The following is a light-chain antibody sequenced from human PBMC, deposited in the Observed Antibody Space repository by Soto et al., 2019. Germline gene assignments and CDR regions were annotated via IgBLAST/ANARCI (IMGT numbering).Light chain of an antibody. Sequence: QSVLTQPPSLSGAPGQRVTISCTGTTSNIGANYDVHWYQQLPGRAPKLLMYGDSNRPSGVPDRFSGSKSGTSASLTIAGLQAEDEAVYYCSSYTTTSTLVFGGGTKVTVL. V-gene: IGLV1-40*01. CDR3: SSYTTTSTLV. CDR2: GDS. CDR1: TSNIGANYD. J-gene: IGLJ3*02.